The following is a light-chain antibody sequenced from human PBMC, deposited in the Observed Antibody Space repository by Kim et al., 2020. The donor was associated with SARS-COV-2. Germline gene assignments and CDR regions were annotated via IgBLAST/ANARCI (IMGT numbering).Light chain of an antibody. J-gene: IGLJ1*01. CDR2: GNN. CDR1: SSNLGAGYD. CDR3: QSYDASLSGSAV. Sequence: QSVLTQPPSVSGAPGQRFTISCTGSSSNLGAGYDVHWYQQLPRAAPKLIIYGNNNRPSGVPDRFSGSKSGTSASLTLTGLQAEDEADYYCQSYDASLSGSAVFGAGTKVTVL. V-gene: IGLV1-40*01.